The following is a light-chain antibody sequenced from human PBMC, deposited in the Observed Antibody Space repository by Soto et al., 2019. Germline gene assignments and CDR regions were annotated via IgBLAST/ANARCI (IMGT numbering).Light chain of an antibody. CDR2: AAS. CDR1: QGISSY. J-gene: IGKJ5*01. Sequence: NQLTQSTSLQPACVGNRNNITCRASQGISSYLAWYQQKLGKAPKLLIYAASTLQSGVPSRFSGSGSGTEFTLTISSLQPEDFATYCCQRLNSFPPLAFGQGAGLEIK. CDR3: QRLNSFPPLA. V-gene: IGKV1-9*01.